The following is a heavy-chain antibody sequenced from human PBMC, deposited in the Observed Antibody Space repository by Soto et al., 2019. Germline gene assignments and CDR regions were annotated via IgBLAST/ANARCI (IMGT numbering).Heavy chain of an antibody. CDR3: AKSSVFVDHAYMDV. CDR1: GGSFTSYI. D-gene: IGHD2-21*01. CDR2: IIPIQGTA. V-gene: IGHV1-69*08. J-gene: IGHJ6*03. Sequence: QVQLVQSGAEVKKPGSSVKVSCEASGGSFTSYIFTWVRQAPGQGLGWMGRIIPIQGTANYAVTFQDRDTITADKSTNTAYMELRSLRPEDTALYYCAKSSVFVDHAYMDVWGKGTTVTVSS.